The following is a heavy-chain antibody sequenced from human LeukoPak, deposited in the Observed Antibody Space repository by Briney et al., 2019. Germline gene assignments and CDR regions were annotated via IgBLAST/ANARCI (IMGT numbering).Heavy chain of an antibody. CDR3: ARNGYSYGSLDYFDY. CDR2: ISYAGSSK. CDR1: GFSFSSYG. V-gene: IGHV3-30*03. D-gene: IGHD5-18*01. J-gene: IGHJ4*02. Sequence: GRSLRLSCAASGFSFSSYGMHWVRQAPGKGLEWVAVISYAGSSKLYADSVKGRFTLSRDNSKNTLYLQMNSLSAEDMAVYYCARNGYSYGSLDYFDYWGQGTLVTVSS.